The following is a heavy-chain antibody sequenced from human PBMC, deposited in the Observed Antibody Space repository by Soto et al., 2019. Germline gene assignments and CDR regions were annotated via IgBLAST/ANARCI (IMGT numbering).Heavy chain of an antibody. D-gene: IGHD3-22*01. CDR3: AKALDYDSSGSPFDP. CDR2: ISWNSGSI. CDR1: GFTFDDYA. J-gene: IGHJ5*02. V-gene: IGHV3-9*01. Sequence: EVQLVESGGGLVQPGRSLRLSCAASGFTFDDYAMHWVRQAPGKGLEWVSGISWNSGSIGYAESVKGRFTISRDNAKNSLYLQMNSLRAEDTALYYCAKALDYDSSGSPFDPWGQGTLVTFSS.